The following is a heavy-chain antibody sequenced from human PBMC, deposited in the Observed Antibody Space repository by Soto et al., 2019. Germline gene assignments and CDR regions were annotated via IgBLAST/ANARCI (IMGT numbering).Heavy chain of an antibody. CDR2: KSFDGSNT. D-gene: IGHD3-22*01. V-gene: IGHV3-30*03. CDR3: ATAYFYDNAGSYRPFDH. CDR1: GFNFSLFG. Sequence: GGSLRLSCAASGFNFSLFGMHWVRQVPGKGLEWVAVKSFDGSNTHYADSVNGRFLISRDNFKEILYLQMNSLRPEDTAVYFCATAYFYDNAGSYRPFDHLGEGT. J-gene: IGHJ4*02.